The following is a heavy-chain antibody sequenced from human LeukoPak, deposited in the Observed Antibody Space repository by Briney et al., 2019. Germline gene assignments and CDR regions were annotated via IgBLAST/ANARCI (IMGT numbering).Heavy chain of an antibody. Sequence: SETLSLTCAVSAYSIGSGYYWGWIRQPPGKGLEWIGSFYHSGSTYYNPSLKSRVTISVDTSKNQFSLKLSSVTAADTAVYYCARHEFYSNYPHNWFDPWGQGTLVTVSS. D-gene: IGHD4-11*01. CDR1: AYSIGSGYY. V-gene: IGHV4-38-2*01. CDR2: FYHSGST. CDR3: ARHEFYSNYPHNWFDP. J-gene: IGHJ5*02.